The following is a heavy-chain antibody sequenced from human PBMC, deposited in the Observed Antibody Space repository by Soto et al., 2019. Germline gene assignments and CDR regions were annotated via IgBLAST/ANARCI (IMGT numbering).Heavy chain of an antibody. J-gene: IGHJ4*02. CDR1: GYTFTSYA. CDR2: INAGNGNT. V-gene: IGHV1-3*01. CDR3: ARDTGVGATHYYFDY. D-gene: IGHD1-26*01. Sequence: QVPLVQSGAEVKKPGASVKVSCKASGYTFTSYAMHWVRQAPGQRLEWMGWINAGNGNTKYSQKFQGRVTITRDTSASTAYMELSSLRSEDTAVYYCARDTGVGATHYYFDYWGQGTLVTVSS.